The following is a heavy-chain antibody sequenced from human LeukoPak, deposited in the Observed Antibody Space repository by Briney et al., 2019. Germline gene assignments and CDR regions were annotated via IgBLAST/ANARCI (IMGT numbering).Heavy chain of an antibody. CDR2: INPNSGDT. D-gene: IGHD3-3*01. CDR1: GYTFTAYY. CDR3: APRTIFGMS. J-gene: IGHJ5*02. V-gene: IGHV1-2*02. Sequence: GASVKVSCKASGYTFTAYYMHWVRQAPGQGLEWMAWINPNSGDTLYAQNFQGRVTVTRDTSISTAYMELSGLRSDDTAVYYCAPRTIFGMSWGQGTLVTVSS.